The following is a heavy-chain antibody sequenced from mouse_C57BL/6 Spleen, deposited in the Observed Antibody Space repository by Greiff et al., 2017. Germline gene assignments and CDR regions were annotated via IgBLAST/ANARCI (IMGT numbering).Heavy chain of an antibody. CDR1: GYTFTSYW. CDR3: SRAEDDSSCEFAY. CDR2: IDPSASET. Sequence: QVHVKQPGAELVRPGSSVKLSCKASGYTFTSYWMHWVKQRPIQGLEWIGNIDPSASETHYNQKFKDKATLTVDKSSSTGYVQLSSLTFEASAVDVCSRAEDDSSCEFAYWGKGTMVTVSA. J-gene: IGHJ3*01. D-gene: IGHD1-1*01. V-gene: IGHV1-52*01.